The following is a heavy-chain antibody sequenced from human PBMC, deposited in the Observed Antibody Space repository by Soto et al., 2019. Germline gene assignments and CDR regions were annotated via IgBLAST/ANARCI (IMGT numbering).Heavy chain of an antibody. J-gene: IGHJ4*02. CDR3: ARASRRGIADDY. Sequence: GGSLRLSCAASGFTFSSYAMSWVRQAPGKGLEWVANIKEDGSEKYYVDSVKGRFTISRDNAKNSLYLQMNSLRGEDTAVYYCARASRRGIADDYWGQGTLVTVSS. D-gene: IGHD6-13*01. CDR2: IKEDGSEK. V-gene: IGHV3-7*04. CDR1: GFTFSSYA.